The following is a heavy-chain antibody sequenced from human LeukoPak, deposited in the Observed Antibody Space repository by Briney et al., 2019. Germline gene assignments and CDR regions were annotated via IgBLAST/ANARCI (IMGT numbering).Heavy chain of an antibody. J-gene: IGHJ3*02. D-gene: IGHD1-26*01. CDR2: IWYDGSNK. V-gene: IGHV3-33*06. Sequence: GRSLRRSCAASGFTFSSYGMHWVRQAPGKGLEWVALIWYDGSNKYYADSVKGRFTISRDNSKNTLYLQMNSLRAEDTAEYYCAKSLLTTASGTGRAFDIWGQGTMVTVSS. CDR3: AKSLLTTASGTGRAFDI. CDR1: GFTFSSYG.